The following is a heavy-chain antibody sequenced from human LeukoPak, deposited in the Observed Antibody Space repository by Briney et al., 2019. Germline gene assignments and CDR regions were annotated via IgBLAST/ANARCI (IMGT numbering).Heavy chain of an antibody. CDR2: ISGSGGST. CDR1: GFTFSSYA. Sequence: GGSLRLSCAASGFTFSSYAMSWVRQAPGKGLEWVSAISGSGGSTYYADSVKGRFTISRDNSKNTLYLQMNSLRAEDTAVYYCAKDSATEKTSDYYYGMDVWGQGTTVTVSS. CDR3: AKDSATEKTSDYYYGMDV. J-gene: IGHJ6*02. D-gene: IGHD1-26*01. V-gene: IGHV3-23*01.